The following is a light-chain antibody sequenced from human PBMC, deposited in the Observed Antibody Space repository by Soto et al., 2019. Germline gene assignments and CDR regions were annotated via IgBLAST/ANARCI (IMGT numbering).Light chain of an antibody. CDR1: QSLLHSNGYNY. Sequence: DIVMTQSPLSLPVTPGEPASISCRSSQSLLHSNGYNYLHWYLQKPGQSPQLLIYLGSNRASGVPDRFSGSGSGTDFTLKISRVEAEDIGVYYCMQTPQTLYTFCQGTKLEIK. V-gene: IGKV2-28*01. CDR2: LGS. J-gene: IGKJ2*01. CDR3: MQTPQTLYT.